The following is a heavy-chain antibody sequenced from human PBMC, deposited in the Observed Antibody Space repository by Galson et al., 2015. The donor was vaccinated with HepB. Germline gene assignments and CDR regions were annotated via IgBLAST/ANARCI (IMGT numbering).Heavy chain of an antibody. Sequence: SVKVSCKASGYTFTGYYMHWVRQAPGQGLEWMGWINPNSGGTNYAQKFQGRVTMTRDTSISTAYMELSSLRSEDTAAYYCARDFPSSSSSYFDYWGQGTLVTVSS. CDR1: GYTFTGYY. D-gene: IGHD6-6*01. CDR3: ARDFPSSSSSYFDY. CDR2: INPNSGGT. V-gene: IGHV1-2*02. J-gene: IGHJ4*02.